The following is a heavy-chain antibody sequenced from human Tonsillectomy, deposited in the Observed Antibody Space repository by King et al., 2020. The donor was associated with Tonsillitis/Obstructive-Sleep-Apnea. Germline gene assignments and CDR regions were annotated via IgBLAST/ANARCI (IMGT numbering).Heavy chain of an antibody. D-gene: IGHD3-10*01. CDR3: ARDDFYGSGTYGYYSGLDV. V-gene: IGHV3-33*01. CDR2: IWYDRSNT. CDR1: GFNFSTYG. J-gene: IGHJ6*02. Sequence: VQLVESGGGVVQPGRSLRLSCTASGFNFSTYGMHWVRQAPGKGLEWVAAIWYDRSNTYYADSLKGRFTISRDNSKNTLYLQMNSLRAEDTALYYCARDDFYGSGTYGYYSGLDVWGQGTTVTVSS.